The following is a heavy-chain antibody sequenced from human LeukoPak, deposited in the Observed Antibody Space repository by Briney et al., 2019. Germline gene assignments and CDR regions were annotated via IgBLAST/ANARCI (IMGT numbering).Heavy chain of an antibody. J-gene: IGHJ4*02. V-gene: IGHV3-33*01. Sequence: PGGSLRLSCAASGFTSSSYGMHWVRQAPGKGLEWVAVIWYDGSNKYYADSVKGRFTISRDNSKNTLYLQMNSLRAEDTAVYYCASIPGSVGFDYWGQGTLVTVSS. CDR2: IWYDGSNK. CDR1: GFTSSSYG. CDR3: ASIPGSVGFDY. D-gene: IGHD2-21*01.